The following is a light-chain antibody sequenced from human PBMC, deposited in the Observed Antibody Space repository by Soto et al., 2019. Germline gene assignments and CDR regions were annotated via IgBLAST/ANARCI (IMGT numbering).Light chain of an antibody. J-gene: IGLJ2*01. V-gene: IGLV2-14*01. Sequence: QSALTQPASVSGSPGQSITISCTGTSSDVGTYNYVSWYQQHPGKAPKLMIYDVSNRPSGVSNRFSGSKSGNTASLTTSGLQADDEADYYCSSYTGSSTLVFGGGTKLTVL. CDR1: SSDVGTYNY. CDR2: DVS. CDR3: SSYTGSSTLV.